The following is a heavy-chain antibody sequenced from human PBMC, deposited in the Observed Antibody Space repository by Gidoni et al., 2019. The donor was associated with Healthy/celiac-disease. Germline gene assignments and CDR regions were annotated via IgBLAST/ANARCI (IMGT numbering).Heavy chain of an antibody. CDR1: GFTFSSYA. D-gene: IGHD3-16*01. J-gene: IGHJ4*02. CDR2: ISGSGGST. CDR3: AKAPYYDYVWGSPFDY. V-gene: IGHV3-23*01. Sequence: EVQLLESGGGLVQPGGSLRLSCAASGFTFSSYAMSWVRQAPGKGLEWVSAISGSGGSTYYADPVKGRFTISRDNSKNTLYLQMNSLRAEDTAVYYCAKAPYYDYVWGSPFDYWGQGTLVTVSS.